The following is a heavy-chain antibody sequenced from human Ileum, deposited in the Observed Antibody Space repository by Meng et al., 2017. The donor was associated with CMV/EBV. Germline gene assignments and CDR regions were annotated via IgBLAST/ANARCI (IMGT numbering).Heavy chain of an antibody. CDR2: IYTSGTT. CDR1: GGSISNYY. V-gene: IGHV4-4*07. Sequence: QVQLQDRGPGLVKTSEPLPLTCYVSGGSISNYYWSWIRQPAGKGLEWIAHIYTSGTTNYNPSLKSRVTMSVDTSRNQFSLKLTSVTAADTAVYYCARNYGSGNWNFFHYWGQGTLVTRLL. CDR3: ARNYGSGNWNFFHY. J-gene: IGHJ4*02. D-gene: IGHD3-10*01.